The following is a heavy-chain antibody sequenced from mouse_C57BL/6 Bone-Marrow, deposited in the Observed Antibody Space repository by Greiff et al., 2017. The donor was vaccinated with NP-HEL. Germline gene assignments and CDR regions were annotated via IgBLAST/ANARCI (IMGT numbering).Heavy chain of an antibody. CDR2: IDPISGGT. D-gene: IGHD2-3*01. CDR1: GYTFTSYW. Sequence: VQLQQPGAELVKPGASVKLSCKASGYTFTSYWMHWVKQRPGRGLEWIGWIDPISGGTNYNEKFKSKATPTVDKPSSTAYKQLSSLTSEDSAVYYCAKGDDGCYAMDYWGQGTSVTVSS. CDR3: AKGDDGCYAMDY. V-gene: IGHV1-72*01. J-gene: IGHJ4*01.